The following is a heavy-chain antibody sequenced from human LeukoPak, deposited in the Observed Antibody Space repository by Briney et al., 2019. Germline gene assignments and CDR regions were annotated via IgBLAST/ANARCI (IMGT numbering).Heavy chain of an antibody. D-gene: IGHD6-19*01. Sequence: ASVKVSCKASGYTFTSYGISWVRQAPGQGLEWMGWISAYNGNTNYAQKLQGRVTMTTDTSTSTAYMELRSLRSDDTAVYYCARRTGGGSGWPPNDYCGQGTLVTVSS. J-gene: IGHJ4*02. CDR3: ARRTGGGSGWPPNDY. CDR1: GYTFTSYG. V-gene: IGHV1-18*01. CDR2: ISAYNGNT.